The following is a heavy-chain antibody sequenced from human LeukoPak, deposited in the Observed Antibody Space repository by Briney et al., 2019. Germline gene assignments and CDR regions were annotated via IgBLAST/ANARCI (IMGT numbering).Heavy chain of an antibody. Sequence: SETLSLTCAVYGGSFSGYYWSWIRQPPGKGLEWMGEINHSGSTNYNPSLKSRITISVDTSKNQFSLKLRCVTAADTAVYYCARGSLKGGYSGYDFPVADYWGQGTLVTVSS. CDR1: GGSFSGYY. V-gene: IGHV4-34*01. CDR2: INHSGST. D-gene: IGHD5-12*01. CDR3: ARGSLKGGYSGYDFPVADY. J-gene: IGHJ4*02.